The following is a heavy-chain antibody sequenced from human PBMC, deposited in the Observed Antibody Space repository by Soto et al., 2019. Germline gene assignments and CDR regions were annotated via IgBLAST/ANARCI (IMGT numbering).Heavy chain of an antibody. J-gene: IGHJ5*02. D-gene: IGHD3-10*01. CDR3: AHIPNYYQYNWFDP. CDR2: IYWDDDK. Sequence: TLSLTCTVSGGSISSYYWSWIRQPPGKALECLALIYWDDDKRYSPSLKSRLTISKDTSKNQVVLTMTNMDPVDTATYYCAHIPNYYQYNWFDPWGQGTLVTVSS. V-gene: IGHV2-5*08. CDR1: GGSISSYYW.